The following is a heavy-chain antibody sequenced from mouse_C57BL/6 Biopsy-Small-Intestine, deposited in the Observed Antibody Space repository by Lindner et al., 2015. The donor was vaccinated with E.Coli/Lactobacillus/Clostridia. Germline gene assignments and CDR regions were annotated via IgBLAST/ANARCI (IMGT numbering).Heavy chain of an antibody. CDR3: VTDRITVAGTSSNY. CDR2: ISGKTGNT. Sequence: SVKVSCKASGYTFVNNAINWVRQAPGQGPEWMGWISGKTGNTVYAQKVQDRVTMTSDTSTSTAYMELRSLRSDDTAMYYCVTDRITVAGTSSNYWGQGTLVTVSS. V-gene: IGHV1-4*01. CDR1: GYTFVNNA. D-gene: IGHD1-3*01. J-gene: IGHJ4*01.